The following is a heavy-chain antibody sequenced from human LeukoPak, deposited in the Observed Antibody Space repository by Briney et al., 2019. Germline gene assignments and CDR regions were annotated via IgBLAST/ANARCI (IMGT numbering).Heavy chain of an antibody. CDR3: AKAQGGYSYFDY. V-gene: IGHV3-23*01. Sequence: GGSLRLSCAASGFTFSNSAMSWVRQAPGKGLEWVSTLSGSGITTYYADSVKGRFTISRDNSKNTLYLQMNSLRAEDTAVYYCAKAQGGYSYFDYWGQGTLVTVSS. CDR1: GFTFSNSA. J-gene: IGHJ4*02. D-gene: IGHD3-22*01. CDR2: LSGSGITT.